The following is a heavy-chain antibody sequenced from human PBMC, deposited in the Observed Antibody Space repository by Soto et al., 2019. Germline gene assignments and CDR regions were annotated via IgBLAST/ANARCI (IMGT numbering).Heavy chain of an antibody. Sequence: SDTTSLTSTVSRGCVSSGSHYWTWIRKSPGKGLEWIGYIYNSGITKYNATLKSRVTISVDTSKNQFSLRLISVTAADTAVYFCASSPYYVFWGGEPFYNGMGVCGPGTTVTVSS. CDR1: RGCVSSGSHY. J-gene: IGHJ6*02. D-gene: IGHD3-3*01. CDR3: ASSPYYVFWGGEPFYNGMGV. V-gene: IGHV4-61*01. CDR2: IYNSGIT.